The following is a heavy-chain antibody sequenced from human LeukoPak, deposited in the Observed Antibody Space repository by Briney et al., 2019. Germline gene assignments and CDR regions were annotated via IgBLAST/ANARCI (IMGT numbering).Heavy chain of an antibody. Sequence: GGSLRLSCAASGFTFSSYSMNWVRQAPGKGLEWVSSISSSSSYIYYADSVKGRFTIYRDNAKNSLYLKMNSLRAEDTAVYYCASLVVVMARGAFDIWGQGTMVTVSS. V-gene: IGHV3-21*01. CDR2: ISSSSSYI. CDR3: ASLVVVMARGAFDI. J-gene: IGHJ3*02. CDR1: GFTFSSYS. D-gene: IGHD3-22*01.